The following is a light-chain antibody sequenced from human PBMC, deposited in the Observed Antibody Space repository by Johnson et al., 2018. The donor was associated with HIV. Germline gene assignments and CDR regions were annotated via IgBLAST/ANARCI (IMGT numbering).Light chain of an antibody. CDR2: EDN. CDR3: GIWAAGLSPPYV. V-gene: IGLV1-51*02. J-gene: IGLJ1*01. CDR1: ISNIESYF. Sequence: QSVLTQPPSVSAAPGQRVNISCSGNISNIESYFVSWYQQLPGAAPTLLIYEDNKRPSGIPDRFSGSKSGPTATLGITGLQTGDAADYYCGIWAAGLSPPYVFGTGTTITVL.